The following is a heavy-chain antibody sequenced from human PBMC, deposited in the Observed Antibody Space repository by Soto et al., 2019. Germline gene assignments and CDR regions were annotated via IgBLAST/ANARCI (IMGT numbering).Heavy chain of an antibody. CDR2: IIPILGIA. V-gene: IGHV1-69*02. D-gene: IGHD2-2*01. CDR3: ARVSGPSYCSSTSCYAGAFDY. CDR1: GGTFSSYT. J-gene: IGHJ4*02. Sequence: QVQLVQSGAEVKKPGSSVKVSCKASGGTFSSYTISWVRQAPGQGLEWMGWIIPILGIANYAQKFQGRVTITADKSTSTAYMELSSLRSEDTAVYYCARVSGPSYCSSTSCYAGAFDYWGQGTLVTVSS.